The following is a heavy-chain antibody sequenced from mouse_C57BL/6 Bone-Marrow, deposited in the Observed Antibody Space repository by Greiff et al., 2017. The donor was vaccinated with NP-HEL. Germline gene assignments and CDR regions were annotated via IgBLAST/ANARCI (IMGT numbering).Heavy chain of an antibody. Sequence: QVQLQQPGAELVKPGASVKLSCKASGYTFTSYWITWVKQRPGQGLEWIGDIHPGSGSTNYNEKFKSKATLTVDTSSSTAYMQLSSLTSEDSAVYYCARSRMACSNYGYFDVWGTGTTVTVSS. CDR3: ARSRMACSNYGYFDV. D-gene: IGHD1-1*01. CDR1: GYTFTSYW. V-gene: IGHV1-55*01. CDR2: IHPGSGST. J-gene: IGHJ1*03.